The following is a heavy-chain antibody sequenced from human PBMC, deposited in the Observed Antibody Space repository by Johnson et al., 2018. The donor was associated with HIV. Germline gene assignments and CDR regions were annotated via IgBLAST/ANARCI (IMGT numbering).Heavy chain of an antibody. CDR3: AREPSIAAAGGDGAFDI. V-gene: IGHV3-30*03. Sequence: VQLVESGGGLVQPGGSLRLSCAASGFTFSSYAMSWVRQAPGQGLEWVAVISYDGSNKNYADYVKGRFTVSRDNSKNTLYLQMNSLRAEDTAVYYCAREPSIAAAGGDGAFDIWGRGTMLTVSS. D-gene: IGHD6-13*01. CDR2: ISYDGSNK. CDR1: GFTFSSYA. J-gene: IGHJ3*02.